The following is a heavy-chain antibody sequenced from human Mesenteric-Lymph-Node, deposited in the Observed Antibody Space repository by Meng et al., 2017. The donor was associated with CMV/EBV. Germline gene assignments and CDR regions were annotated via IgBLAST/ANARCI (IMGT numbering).Heavy chain of an antibody. D-gene: IGHD6-13*01. J-gene: IGHJ4*02. Sequence: ACSSYAIRWVRQAPGRGLEWMGGVVPISGAPDYAQKFQDRVTITADESTTTAYLELTSLRSEDTAVYYCARGTEYHSSTWYWPLGYWGQGTLVTVSS. CDR2: VVPISGAP. V-gene: IGHV1-69*01. CDR1: ACSSYA. CDR3: ARGTEYHSSTWYWPLGY.